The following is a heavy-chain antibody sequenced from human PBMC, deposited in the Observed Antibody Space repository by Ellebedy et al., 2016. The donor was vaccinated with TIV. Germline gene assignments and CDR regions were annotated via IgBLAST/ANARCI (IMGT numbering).Heavy chain of an antibody. V-gene: IGHV4-4*07. D-gene: IGHD1-26*01. J-gene: IGHJ3*02. CDR3: ARVPPSGTYYGSFDI. CDR2: IYSNGRT. CDR1: GGSISSYY. Sequence: MPSETLSLTCTVSGGSISSYYWSWIRQPAGKGLEWIGRIYSNGRTNYNPSRKSRVTMSVDTSKNQFSMNLTSVTAADTAVYYCARVPPSGTYYGSFDIWGQGTMVTVSS.